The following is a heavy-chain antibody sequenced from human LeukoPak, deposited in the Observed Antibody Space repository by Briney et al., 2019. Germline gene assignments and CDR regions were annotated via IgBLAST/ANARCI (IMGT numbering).Heavy chain of an antibody. CDR3: ARALLYYYDSSGYYPTSPKRRTGSAFDI. CDR2: INSDGSST. V-gene: IGHV3-74*01. CDR1: GFTFSSYW. D-gene: IGHD3-22*01. Sequence: GGSLRLSCAASGFTFSSYWMHWVRQAPGKGLVWVSRINSDGSSTSYADSVKGRFTISRDNAKNTLYLQMNSLRAEDTAVYYCARALLYYYDSSGYYPTSPKRRTGSAFDIWGQGTMDTVSS. J-gene: IGHJ3*02.